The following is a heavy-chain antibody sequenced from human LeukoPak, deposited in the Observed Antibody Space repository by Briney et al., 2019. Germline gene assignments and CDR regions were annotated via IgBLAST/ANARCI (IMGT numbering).Heavy chain of an antibody. J-gene: IGHJ5*02. CDR3: ARVQYQLLFEGNWFDP. D-gene: IGHD2-2*01. CDR2: INPNNGDT. Sequence: ASVKVSCKASGYTFSGYYIHWVRQAPGQGLEWMGWINPNNGDTHYAQKFQGRVTMTRDTSSSTAYMDLNSLISDDTAVYYCARVQYQLLFEGNWFDPWGQGTLVTVSS. CDR1: GYTFSGYY. V-gene: IGHV1-2*02.